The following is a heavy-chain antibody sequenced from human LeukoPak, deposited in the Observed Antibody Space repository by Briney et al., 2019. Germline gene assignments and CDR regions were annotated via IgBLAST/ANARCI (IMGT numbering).Heavy chain of an antibody. CDR1: GFTVSSNY. CDR3: ARETFYDFWSGPGY. J-gene: IGHJ4*02. D-gene: IGHD3-3*01. V-gene: IGHV3-66*01. CDR2: IYSGGST. Sequence: GSLRLSCAAYGFTVSSNYMNWVRQAPGKGLEWVSVIYSGGSTYYADSVRGRFTVSRDNSKNTVYLQMNSLRDEDTAIYYCARETFYDFWSGPGYWGQGTLVIVSS.